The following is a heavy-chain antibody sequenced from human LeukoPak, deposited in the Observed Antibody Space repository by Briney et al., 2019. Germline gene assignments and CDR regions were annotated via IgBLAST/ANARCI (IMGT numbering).Heavy chain of an antibody. Sequence: PGGSLRLSCAASGCSFSSYAMTWARQAPVKGLEWVSAISGDGTRTYYADSVKGRFTISRDNSKNTLYLEMSSLRVEDTAIYYCAKWPEGAMDYFDYWGQGTLVTVSS. J-gene: IGHJ4*02. CDR2: ISGDGTRT. CDR1: GCSFSSYA. D-gene: IGHD3-16*01. CDR3: AKWPEGAMDYFDY. V-gene: IGHV3-23*01.